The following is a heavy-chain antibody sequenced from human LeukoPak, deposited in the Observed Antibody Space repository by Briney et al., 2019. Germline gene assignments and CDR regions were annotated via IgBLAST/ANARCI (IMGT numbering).Heavy chain of an antibody. V-gene: IGHV4-59*12. D-gene: IGHD6-13*01. J-gene: IGHJ6*02. CDR2: IYYSGST. CDR3: ASKQQLDGMDV. Sequence: SETLSLTCTVSGGSISSYYWSWIRQPPGKGLEWIGYIYYSGSTNYNPSLKSRVTISVDTSKNQFSLKLSSVTAADTAVYYCASKQQLDGMDVWGQGTTVTVSS. CDR1: GGSISSYY.